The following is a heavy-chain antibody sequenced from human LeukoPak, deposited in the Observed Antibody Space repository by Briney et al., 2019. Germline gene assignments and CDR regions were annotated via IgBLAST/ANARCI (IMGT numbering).Heavy chain of an antibody. CDR2: TNPSGGST. J-gene: IGHJ4*02. D-gene: IGHD2-2*01. CDR3: ARDERDVVVVPGAMPY. Sequence: GASVKVSCKASGYSFTNYYMHWVRQAPGQGLEWMGITNPSGGSTTNAQKFQGRVTMTRDTSTTTVYMELSSLRSDDTAMYYCARDERDVVVVPGAMPYWGQGTLVTVSS. V-gene: IGHV1-46*01. CDR1: GYSFTNYY.